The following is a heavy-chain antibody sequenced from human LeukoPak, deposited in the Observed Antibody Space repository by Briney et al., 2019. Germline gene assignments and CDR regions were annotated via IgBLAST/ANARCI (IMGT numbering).Heavy chain of an antibody. V-gene: IGHV1-69*06. J-gene: IGHJ4*02. CDR3: ARGRDYYDSSGYYWSDY. Sequence: AVKVSFKASAGTFSIYAISWVRQAPGQGLEWMGRIIPIFGTANYAQKFQGRVTITADKSTSTAYMELSSLRSEDTAVYYCARGRDYYDSSGYYWSDYWGQGTLVTVSS. CDR1: AGTFSIYA. D-gene: IGHD3-22*01. CDR2: IIPIFGTA.